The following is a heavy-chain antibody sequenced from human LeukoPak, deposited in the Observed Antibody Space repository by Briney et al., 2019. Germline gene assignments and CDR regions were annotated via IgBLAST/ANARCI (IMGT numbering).Heavy chain of an antibody. CDR2: ISVGSSAI. D-gene: IGHD3-9*01. CDR1: GFTFSSYS. J-gene: IGHJ4*02. V-gene: IGHV3-48*04. CDR3: VRDLELLTAYYKGYFDY. Sequence: GGSLRLSCAASGFTFSSYSMNWVRQAPGKGLEWVSFISVGSSAIYYADSVKGRFTISRDNATSSLYLQMNSLRAEDTSVYYCVRDLELLTAYYKGYFDYWGQGTLVTVSS.